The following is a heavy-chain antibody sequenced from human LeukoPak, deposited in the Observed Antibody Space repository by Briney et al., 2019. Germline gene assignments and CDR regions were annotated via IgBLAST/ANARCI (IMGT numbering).Heavy chain of an antibody. Sequence: SETLSLTCTVSGGSISSSSYYRGWIRQPPGKGLEWIGSIYYSGSTYYNPSLKSRVTISVDTSKNQFSLKLSSVTAADTAVYYCARGWVYYDSSGYSPDYFDYWGQGTLVTVSS. D-gene: IGHD3-22*01. CDR1: GGSISSSSYY. V-gene: IGHV4-39*07. J-gene: IGHJ4*02. CDR3: ARGWVYYDSSGYSPDYFDY. CDR2: IYYSGST.